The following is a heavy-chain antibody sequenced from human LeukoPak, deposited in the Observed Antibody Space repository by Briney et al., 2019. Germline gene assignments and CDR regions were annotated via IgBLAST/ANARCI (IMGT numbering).Heavy chain of an antibody. V-gene: IGHV4-4*07. Sequence: PSETLSLTCTVSGGSISSYYWSWIRQPAGKGLEWIGRIYTSGSTNYNPSLKSRVTMSVDTSKNQFSLKLSPVTAAHTAVYSCASWGVLVKRANAFDIWGPGTMVTVSS. D-gene: IGHD2-8*02. CDR3: ASWGVLVKRANAFDI. CDR2: IYTSGST. CDR1: GGSISSYY. J-gene: IGHJ3*02.